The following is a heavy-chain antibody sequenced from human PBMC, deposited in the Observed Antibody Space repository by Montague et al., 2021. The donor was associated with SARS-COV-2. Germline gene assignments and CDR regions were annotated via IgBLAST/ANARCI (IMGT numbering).Heavy chain of an antibody. CDR2: IDWDDDK. V-gene: IGHV2-70*11. J-gene: IGHJ6*02. D-gene: IGHD3-9*01. CDR1: GFSLSTSGMC. CDR3: ARTHYDILTGYEDGMDV. Sequence: PELVKPTQTLTLTCTFSGFSLSTSGMCVSWIRQPPGKALEWLARIDWDDDKYYSTSLKTRLTISKDTSKNQVVLTMTNMDPVDTATYYCARTHYDILTGYEDGMDVWGQGTTVTVSS.